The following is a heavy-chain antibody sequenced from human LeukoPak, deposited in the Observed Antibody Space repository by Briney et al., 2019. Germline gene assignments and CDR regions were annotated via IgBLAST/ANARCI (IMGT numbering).Heavy chain of an antibody. CDR3: ARDNWFSGMDV. D-gene: IGHD3-10*01. CDR1: GFTFSDHY. Sequence: GGSLRLSCAASGFTFSDHYMDWVRQAPGKGLEWVGRTRNKANSYTTEYAASVKGRFTISRDDSKNSLYLQMNSLRAEDTAVYYCARDNWFSGMDVWGKGTTVTVSS. J-gene: IGHJ6*04. V-gene: IGHV3-72*01. CDR2: TRNKANSYTT.